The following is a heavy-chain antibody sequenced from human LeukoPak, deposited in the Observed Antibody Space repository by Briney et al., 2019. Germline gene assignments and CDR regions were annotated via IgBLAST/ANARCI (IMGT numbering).Heavy chain of an antibody. V-gene: IGHV2-5*01. Sequence: SGPTLVNPTQILTLTCTFSGFSLSTSVVGVGWIRQPPGKALEWLALIHWNDDKRYSPSLRSRLTITKDTSKNQVVLIMTNMDPVDTATYYCAHRPVAGKGYYFDYWGQGTLVTVSS. CDR1: GFSLSTSVVG. D-gene: IGHD6-19*01. CDR2: IHWNDDK. J-gene: IGHJ4*02. CDR3: AHRPVAGKGYYFDY.